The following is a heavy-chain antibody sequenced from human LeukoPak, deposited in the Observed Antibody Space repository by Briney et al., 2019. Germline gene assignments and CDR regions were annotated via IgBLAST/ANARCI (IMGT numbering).Heavy chain of an antibody. CDR1: GFTLICYW. CDR3: ARGHHYYDSSAYYY. J-gene: IGHJ4*02. Sequence: GGSLRPSCAASGFTLICYWMHWVRQTPGKGLVWVSRINSDGSTTSYAASVKGRFTISRDTAKNTLYLQMNSLRAEDTAVYYCARGHHYYDSSAYYYWGQGTLVTVSS. CDR2: INSDGSTT. D-gene: IGHD3-22*01. V-gene: IGHV3-74*01.